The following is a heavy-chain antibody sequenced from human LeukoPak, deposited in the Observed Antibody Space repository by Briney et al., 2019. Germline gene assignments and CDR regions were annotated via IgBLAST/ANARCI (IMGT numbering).Heavy chain of an antibody. V-gene: IGHV4-38-2*02. D-gene: IGHD6-19*01. CDR3: ARNPIAVDYYGMDV. CDR1: GYSISSGYY. CDR2: IHSSGNT. J-gene: IGHJ6*02. Sequence: SETLSLTCTVSGYSISSGYYWGWIRQPPGKRLEWVGSIHSSGNTYYNPTLKSRVTISVDTSKNQFSLKLSSVTAADTAVYYCARNPIAVDYYGMDVWGQGTTVTVSS.